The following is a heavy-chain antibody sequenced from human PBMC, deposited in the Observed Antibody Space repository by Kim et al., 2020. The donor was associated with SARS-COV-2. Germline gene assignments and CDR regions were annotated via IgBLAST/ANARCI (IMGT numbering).Heavy chain of an antibody. CDR2: IYYSEST. J-gene: IGHJ4*02. Sequence: IYYSESTNYNPSLKTQVTISVDTSKNQFSQEMSSVTAADTAVDYCARGFDYWGQGTLVTVSS. V-gene: IGHV4-59*09. CDR3: ARGFDY.